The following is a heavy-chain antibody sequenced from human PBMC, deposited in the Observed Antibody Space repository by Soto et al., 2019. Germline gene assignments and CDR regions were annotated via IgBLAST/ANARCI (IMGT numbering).Heavy chain of an antibody. CDR3: AREGYDILTGYLPPYYYYYYMDV. CDR2: INAGNGNT. D-gene: IGHD3-9*01. V-gene: IGHV1-3*01. J-gene: IGHJ6*03. CDR1: GYTFTSYA. Sequence: ASVKVSCKASGYTFTSYAIHWVRQAPGQRLEWMGWINAGNGNTKYSQKFQGRVTITRDTSASTAYMELSSLRSEDTAVYYCAREGYDILTGYLPPYYYYYYMDVWGKGTKVTVSS.